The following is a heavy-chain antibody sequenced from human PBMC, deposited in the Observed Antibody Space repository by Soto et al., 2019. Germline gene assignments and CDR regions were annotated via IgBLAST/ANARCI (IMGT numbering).Heavy chain of an antibody. J-gene: IGHJ4*02. D-gene: IGHD2-21*02. Sequence: SETLSLTCTASGDSVTSDGYSWSWIRQPPGKGLEWIGNSYYSGYYSGSTNHNPSLKSRVTISVDTSKNQFSLKLSSVTAADTAVYYCARNLAYCGGDCSYYFDYWGQGTLVTVSS. CDR3: ARNLAYCGGDCSYYFDY. CDR1: GDSVTSDGYS. V-gene: IGHV4-61*08. CDR2: SYYSGYYSGST.